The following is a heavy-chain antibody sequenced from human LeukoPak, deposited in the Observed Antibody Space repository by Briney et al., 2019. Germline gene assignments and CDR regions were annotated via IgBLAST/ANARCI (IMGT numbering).Heavy chain of an antibody. D-gene: IGHD6-13*01. Sequence: SETLSLTCTVSGGSISSYYWSWVRQPPGKGLEWIGYIYYSGSTNYNPSLKSRVTISLDTSKNQFSLKLSSVTAADTAVYYCARHFPEAQAAAGTWVFDYWGQGTLVTVSS. CDR2: IYYSGST. CDR1: GGSISSYY. V-gene: IGHV4-59*08. J-gene: IGHJ4*02. CDR3: ARHFPEAQAAAGTWVFDY.